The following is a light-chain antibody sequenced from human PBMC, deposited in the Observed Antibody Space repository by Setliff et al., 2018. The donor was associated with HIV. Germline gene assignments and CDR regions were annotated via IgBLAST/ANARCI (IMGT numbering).Light chain of an antibody. CDR3: CSYAGSSTFV. CDR1: RSDIGTYGL. Sequence: QSVLTQPASVSGSPGQSSTISCTGTRSDIGTYGLVSWYRQYPGKAPKLIIYEVNRRPAGVSDRLSGSKSDNTASLTISGLQTEDEGDYYCCSYAGSSTFVFGTGTKVTVL. V-gene: IGLV2-23*02. J-gene: IGLJ1*01. CDR2: EVN.